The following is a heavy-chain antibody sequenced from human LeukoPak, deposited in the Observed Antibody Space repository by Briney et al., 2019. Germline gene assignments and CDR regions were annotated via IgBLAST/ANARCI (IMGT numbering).Heavy chain of an antibody. CDR2: ISRSGSTK. Sequence: GGSLRLSCAASGFTFSDYNMRWIRQAPGKGLEWVSSISRSGSTKYYADSVKGRFTISRDNSKNTLYLQMNSLRAEDTAVYYCAKDGHLWFGELLEAGFDYWGQGTLVTVSS. J-gene: IGHJ4*02. CDR3: AKDGHLWFGELLEAGFDY. D-gene: IGHD3-10*01. CDR1: GFTFSDYN. V-gene: IGHV3-11*04.